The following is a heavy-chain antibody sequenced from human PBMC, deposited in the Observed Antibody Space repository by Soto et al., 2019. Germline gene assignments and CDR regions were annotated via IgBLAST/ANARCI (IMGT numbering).Heavy chain of an antibody. CDR2: IYYSGST. CDR1: GGSVSSGSYY. CDR3: ARDDGY. V-gene: IGHV4-61*01. Sequence: PSETLSLTCTVSGGSVSSGSYYWSWIRQPPGKGLEWIGYIYYSGSTNYNPSLKSRVTISVDTSKNQFSLKLSSVTAADTAVYYRARDDGYWGQGTLVTVSS. J-gene: IGHJ4*02.